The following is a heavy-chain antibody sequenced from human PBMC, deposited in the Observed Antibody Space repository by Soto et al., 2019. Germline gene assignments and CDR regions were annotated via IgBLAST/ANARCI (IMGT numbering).Heavy chain of an antibody. J-gene: IGHJ3*02. D-gene: IGHD6-13*01. Sequence: QVQLQESGPGLVKPSQTLSLTCTVSGGSISSGGYYWSWIRQHPGKGLEWIGYIYYSGSTYYNPSLKSRVTISVDTSKNQFSLKLSSVTAADTAVYYCARDRSSSWYDGRFSAFDIWGQGTMVTVSS. CDR3: ARDRSSSWYDGRFSAFDI. V-gene: IGHV4-31*03. CDR1: GGSISSGGYY. CDR2: IYYSGST.